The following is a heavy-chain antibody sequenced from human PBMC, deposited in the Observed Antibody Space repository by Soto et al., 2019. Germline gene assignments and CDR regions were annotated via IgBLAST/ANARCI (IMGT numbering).Heavy chain of an antibody. CDR3: AKERWAAAGTPTLDY. CDR1: GFTFSSYG. CDR2: ISYDGSNK. Sequence: GGSLRLSCAASGFTFSSYGMHWVRQAPGKGLEWVAVISYDGSNKYYADSVKGRFTISRDNAKNSLYLQMNSLRAEDTAVYYCAKERWAAAGTPTLDYWGQGTLVTVSS. V-gene: IGHV3-30*18. D-gene: IGHD6-13*01. J-gene: IGHJ4*02.